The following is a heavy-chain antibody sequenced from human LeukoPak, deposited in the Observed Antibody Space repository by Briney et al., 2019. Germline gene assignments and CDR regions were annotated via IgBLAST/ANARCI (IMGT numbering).Heavy chain of an antibody. J-gene: IGHJ3*02. CDR3: AREDVITFGGVIGHAFDI. V-gene: IGHV3-7*01. CDR1: GFTFSSYW. D-gene: IGHD3-16*02. Sequence: GGSLRLSCAASGFTFSSYWMSWVRQAPGKGLEWVANIKQDGSEKYYVDSVKGRFTISRDNAKNSLYLQMNSLRAEETAVYYCAREDVITFGGVIGHAFDIWGQGTMVTVSS. CDR2: IKQDGSEK.